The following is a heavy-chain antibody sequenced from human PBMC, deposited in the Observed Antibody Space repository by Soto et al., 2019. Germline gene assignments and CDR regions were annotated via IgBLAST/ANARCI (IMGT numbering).Heavy chain of an antibody. CDR3: ARSRIPRTLDY. V-gene: IGHV4-4*02. CDR2: IYHGGST. J-gene: IGHJ4*02. CDR1: GDSISSTNW. Sequence: SETLSLTCAVSGDSISSTNWWSWVRQPPGKGLEWIGDIYHGGSTNYNPSLKSRVTISVDKSKNQFSLKLNSVTAADTAVYYCARSRIPRTLDYWGQGTLVTVS.